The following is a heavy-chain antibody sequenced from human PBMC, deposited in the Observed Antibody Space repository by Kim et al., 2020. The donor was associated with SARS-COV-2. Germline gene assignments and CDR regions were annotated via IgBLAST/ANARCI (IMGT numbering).Heavy chain of an antibody. J-gene: IGHJ4*02. CDR2: ISTGGTYI. CDR3: ARDSGDNGDHYYFDY. V-gene: IGHV3-21*01. D-gene: IGHD4-17*01. Sequence: GGSLRLSCTASGFNFRSYSMNWVRQAPGKGLEWVSSISTGGTYIYYADSVKGRFTISRDNAKNSLDLQVNSLRADDTAVYYCARDSGDNGDHYYFDYWGQGTLVTVSS. CDR1: GFNFRSYS.